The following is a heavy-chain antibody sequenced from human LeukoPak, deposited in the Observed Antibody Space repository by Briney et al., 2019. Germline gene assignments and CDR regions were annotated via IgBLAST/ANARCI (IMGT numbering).Heavy chain of an antibody. CDR3: ARGSYSSSGLTGSH. CDR2: ISYDGGNK. Sequence: PGRSLRLSCAASGFTFSSYGMHWVRQAPGKGLEWVAVISYDGGNKYYADSVKGRFTISRDNSKNTLYLQMNSLRAEDTAVYYCARGSYSSSGLTGSHWGQGTLVTVSS. CDR1: GFTFSSYG. J-gene: IGHJ4*02. D-gene: IGHD6-6*01. V-gene: IGHV3-30*03.